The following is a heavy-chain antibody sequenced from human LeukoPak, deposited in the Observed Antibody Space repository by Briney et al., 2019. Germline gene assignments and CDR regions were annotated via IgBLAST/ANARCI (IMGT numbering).Heavy chain of an antibody. D-gene: IGHD3-16*02. J-gene: IGHJ4*02. CDR2: ISSSSSYI. V-gene: IGHV3-21*01. CDR1: GFTFSSYA. CDR3: ARDRGLSSRLMITFGGVIVPSDY. Sequence: PGGSLRLSCAASGFTFSSYAMNWVRQAPGKGLEWVSSISSSSSYIYYADSVKGRFTISRDNAKNSLYLQMNSLRAEDTAVYYCARDRGLSSRLMITFGGVIVPSDYWGQGTLVTVS.